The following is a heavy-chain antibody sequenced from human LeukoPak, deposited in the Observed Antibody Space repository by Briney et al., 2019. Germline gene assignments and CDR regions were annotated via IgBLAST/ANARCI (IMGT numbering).Heavy chain of an antibody. CDR2: ISSSSSYI. CDR3: AKDLGRYRNNYFDY. D-gene: IGHD1-26*01. J-gene: IGHJ4*02. V-gene: IGHV3-21*04. Sequence: PGGSLRLSCAASGFTFSSYSMNWVRQAPGKGLEWVSSISSSSSYIYYADSVKGRFTIPRDNSKNTLYLQMSSLRAEDTAVYYCAKDLGRYRNNYFDYWGQGTLVTVSS. CDR1: GFTFSSYS.